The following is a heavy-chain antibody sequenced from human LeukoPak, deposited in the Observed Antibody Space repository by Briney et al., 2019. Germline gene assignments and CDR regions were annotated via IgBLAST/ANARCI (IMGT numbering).Heavy chain of an antibody. CDR3: ASEHSRSSFFDY. V-gene: IGHV1-2*02. D-gene: IGHD6-6*01. CDR2: INPNSGGT. J-gene: IGHJ4*02. CDR1: GYTFTGYY. Sequence: SSVIVSCNASGYTFTGYYMHWVRQAPGEGREWMGWINPNSGGTNYAQKLQGRVTMTRDTSISTAYMELSRLRSDDTAVYYCASEHSRSSFFDYWGQGTLVTVSS.